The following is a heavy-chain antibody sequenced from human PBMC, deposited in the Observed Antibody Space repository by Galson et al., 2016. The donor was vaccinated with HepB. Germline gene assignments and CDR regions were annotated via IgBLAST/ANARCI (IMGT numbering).Heavy chain of an antibody. CDR2: INAGNSNT. CDR1: GYTFTNYA. CDR3: ARNGYCTNGVCYNDGPFEY. Sequence: SVKVSCKASGYTFTNYAIHWVRQAPGQRLEWMGWINAGNSNTQYSQNFQGRVTITRDTSASTAYRELSSLRSEDTAVYYCARNGYCTNGVCYNDGPFEYWGQGTRVTVSS. D-gene: IGHD2-8*01. V-gene: IGHV1-3*01. J-gene: IGHJ4*02.